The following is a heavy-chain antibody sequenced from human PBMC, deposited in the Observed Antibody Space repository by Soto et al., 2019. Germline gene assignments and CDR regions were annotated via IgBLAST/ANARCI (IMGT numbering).Heavy chain of an antibody. J-gene: IGHJ4*02. CDR2: INHSGSS. Sequence: LETLSLTCAVSGGSFSGYIWTWIRQTPGKGLQWIGQINHSGSSIYNPSLKSRVTISVDTSKNQFSLKLSSVTAADTAVYYCAREGGGYCSGGSCQVDYWGQGTLVTVSS. V-gene: IGHV4-34*01. D-gene: IGHD2-15*01. CDR3: AREGGGYCSGGSCQVDY. CDR1: GGSFSGYI.